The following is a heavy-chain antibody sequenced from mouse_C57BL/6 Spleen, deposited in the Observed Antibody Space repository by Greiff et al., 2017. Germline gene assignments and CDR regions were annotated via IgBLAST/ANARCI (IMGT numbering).Heavy chain of an antibody. J-gene: IGHJ2*01. D-gene: IGHD1-1*01. V-gene: IGHV1-50*01. CDR1: GYTFTSYW. CDR2: IDPSDSYT. Sequence: QVQLQQPGAELVKPGASVKLSCKASGYTFTSYWMQWVKQRPGQGLEWIGEIDPSDSYTNYNQKFKGKATLTVDTSSSTAYMQRSSLTSEDSAVYYCARHYYGSRYFDYWGQGTTLTVSS. CDR3: ARHYYGSRYFDY.